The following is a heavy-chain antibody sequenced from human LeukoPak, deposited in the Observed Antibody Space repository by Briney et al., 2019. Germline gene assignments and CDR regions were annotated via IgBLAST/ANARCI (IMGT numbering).Heavy chain of an antibody. Sequence: GGSLRLSCAASGLTFSRYAMSWVRQAPGKGLEWVSAISASGGSTYYADSVKGRFTVSRDNSKNTLYLQMNSLRVEDTAVYYCAKEVYYFDTSGLYSFAFDIWGQGTMVTVPS. CDR1: GLTFSRYA. D-gene: IGHD3-22*01. CDR3: AKEVYYFDTSGLYSFAFDI. V-gene: IGHV3-23*01. CDR2: ISASGGST. J-gene: IGHJ3*02.